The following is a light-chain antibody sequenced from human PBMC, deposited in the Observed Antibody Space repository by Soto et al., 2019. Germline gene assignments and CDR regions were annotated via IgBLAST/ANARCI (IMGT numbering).Light chain of an antibody. Sequence: QSALTQPASVSGSPGQSITISCTVTSSDIGNYDFVSWYQQVPGTAPKDMIYDVSSRPSGVSNRGSCSKSGNTASLSISGLQAEDVAYYYCSSYTTSTSFILFGRGTQLTVL. J-gene: IGLJ2*01. CDR2: DVS. CDR3: SSYTTSTSFIL. CDR1: SSDIGNYDF. V-gene: IGLV2-14*03.